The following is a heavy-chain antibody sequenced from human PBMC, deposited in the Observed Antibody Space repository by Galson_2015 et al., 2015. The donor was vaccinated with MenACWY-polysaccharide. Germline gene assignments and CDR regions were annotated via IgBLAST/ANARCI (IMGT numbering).Heavy chain of an antibody. CDR1: GSTFSSYA. Sequence: SLRLSCAASGSTFSSYAMSWVRQAPGKGLEWVSGVSASGGSTVYTDSAKGRFTMSRDNSKRSLYLQMNSLRAEDTAVYYCAKDTGPGEYAYSWGTFDIWGRGTMVTVSS. D-gene: IGHD3-10*01. CDR2: VSASGGST. J-gene: IGHJ3*02. CDR3: AKDTGPGEYAYSWGTFDI. V-gene: IGHV3-23*01.